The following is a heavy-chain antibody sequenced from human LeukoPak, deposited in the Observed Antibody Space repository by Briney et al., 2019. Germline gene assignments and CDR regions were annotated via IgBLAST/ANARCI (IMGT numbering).Heavy chain of an antibody. CDR2: IYYSGST. Sequence: PSETLSLTCTVSGGSVSSGSYYWSWIRQPPGTGLEWIGYIYYSGSTNYNPSLKSRVTISVDTSKNQFSLKLSSVTAADTAVYYCARFKYYDFWSGYFRRGYFDYWGQGTLVTVSS. J-gene: IGHJ4*02. CDR3: ARFKYYDFWSGYFRRGYFDY. V-gene: IGHV4-61*01. CDR1: GGSVSSGSYY. D-gene: IGHD3-3*01.